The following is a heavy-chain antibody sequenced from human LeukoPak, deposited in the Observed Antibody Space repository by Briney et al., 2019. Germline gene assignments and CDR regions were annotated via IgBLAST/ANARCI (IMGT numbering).Heavy chain of an antibody. V-gene: IGHV4-39*01. D-gene: IGHD3-10*01. J-gene: IGHJ4*02. CDR3: AGYYGSGSHRFDY. CDR2: IYYSGST. CDR1: GGSISSSSYY. Sequence: SETLSLTCTVSGGSISSSSYYWGWIRQPPGKGLEWIGSIYYSGSTYYNPSLKSRVTISVDTSKNQFSLKLSSVTAADTAVNYCAGYYGSGSHRFDYWGQGTLVTVSS.